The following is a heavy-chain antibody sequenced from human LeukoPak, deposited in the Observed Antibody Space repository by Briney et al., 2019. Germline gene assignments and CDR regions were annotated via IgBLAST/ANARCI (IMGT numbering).Heavy chain of an antibody. CDR2: ISDSGGTT. CDR3: AKMVGGIFGPFDY. CDR1: GFTFSTYA. V-gene: IGHV3-23*01. Sequence: PGGSLRLSCAAPGFTFSTYAMSWVRQAPGKGLEWVSTISDSGGTTYYADSVKGRFTISRDNSKNTVYLHMNGLRAEDTAVYYCAKMVGGIFGPFDYWGQGTLVTVSS. J-gene: IGHJ4*02. D-gene: IGHD3/OR15-3a*01.